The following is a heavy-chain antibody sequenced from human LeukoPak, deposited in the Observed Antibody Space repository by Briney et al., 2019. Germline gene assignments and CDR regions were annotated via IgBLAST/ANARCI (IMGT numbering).Heavy chain of an antibody. V-gene: IGHV1-18*01. CDR2: ISAYNGNT. Sequence: ASVKVSCKASGDTFTSYGISWVRQAPGQGLEWMGWISAYNGNTNYAQKLQGRVTMTTDTSTSTAYMELRSLRSDDTAVYYCASGASPYYYYGMDVWGQGTTVTVSS. CDR3: ASGASPYYYYGMDV. J-gene: IGHJ6*02. CDR1: GDTFTSYG. D-gene: IGHD4/OR15-4a*01.